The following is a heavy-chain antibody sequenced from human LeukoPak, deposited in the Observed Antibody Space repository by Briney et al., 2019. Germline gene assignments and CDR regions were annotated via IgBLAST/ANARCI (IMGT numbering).Heavy chain of an antibody. J-gene: IGHJ5*02. CDR1: GFTFSDYA. Sequence: GGSLILSCTASGFTFSDYAMSWVRQAPGEGLEWVSSISDNGGGTYYADSVKGRFTISRDNSKNTLYLQMNSLRAEDTAVYYCAKDRGLLWLGESHWFDPWGQGTLVTVSS. V-gene: IGHV3-23*01. CDR3: AKDRGLLWLGESHWFDP. D-gene: IGHD3-10*01. CDR2: ISDNGGGT.